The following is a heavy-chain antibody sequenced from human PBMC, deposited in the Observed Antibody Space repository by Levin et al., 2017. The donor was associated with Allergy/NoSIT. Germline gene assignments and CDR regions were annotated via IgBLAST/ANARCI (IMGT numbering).Heavy chain of an antibody. D-gene: IGHD1-7*01. V-gene: IGHV3-15*01. J-gene: IGHJ4*02. CDR2: IKSYTEGGTA. CDR3: TANWNF. CDR1: GFTFSDAW. Sequence: LSLTCAASGFTFSDAWMNWVRQAPGKGLEWVGHIKSYTEGGTADYAAPVKGRFTITRDDSKNTLYLQMDSLKTEDTAVYYCTANWNFGGQGTLVTVSS.